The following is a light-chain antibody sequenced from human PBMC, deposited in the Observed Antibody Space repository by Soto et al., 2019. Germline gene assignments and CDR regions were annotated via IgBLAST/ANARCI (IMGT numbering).Light chain of an antibody. CDR3: QQYNSYSYT. J-gene: IGKJ2*01. Sequence: DIQMTQSPSTLSASVGDRVTITCRASQSISSWLAWYQQKAGKAPKLLIYKASSLESGVPTRFSGSGSGTEFTLTISSMQPDYFATYYCQQYNSYSYTFGQGTKLEIK. CDR1: QSISSW. CDR2: KAS. V-gene: IGKV1-5*03.